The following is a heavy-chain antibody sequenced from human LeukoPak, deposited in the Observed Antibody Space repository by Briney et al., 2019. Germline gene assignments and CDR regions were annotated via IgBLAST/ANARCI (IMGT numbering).Heavy chain of an antibody. Sequence: ASVKVSCKVSGYTLTELSMHWVRQAPGKGLEWMGGFDPEDGETIYAQKFQGRVTMTEDTSTDTAYMELSSLRSEDTAVYYCATRLASGSYYGAYLDYWGQGTLVTVSS. V-gene: IGHV1-24*01. CDR3: ATRLASGSYYGAYLDY. CDR2: FDPEDGET. D-gene: IGHD1-26*01. J-gene: IGHJ4*02. CDR1: GYTLTELS.